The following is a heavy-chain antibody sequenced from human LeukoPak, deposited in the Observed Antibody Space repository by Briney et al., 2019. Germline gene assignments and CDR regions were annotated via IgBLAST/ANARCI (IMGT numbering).Heavy chain of an antibody. CDR3: ARFDYGDYVDAFDI. CDR2: IYYSGST. V-gene: IGHV4-31*03. Sequence: SEILSLTCTVSGGSISSGGYYWSWIRQHPGKGLEWIGYIYYSGSTYYNPSLKSRVTISVDTSKNQFSLKLSSVTAADTAVYYCARFDYGDYVDAFDIWGQGTMVTVSS. D-gene: IGHD4-17*01. J-gene: IGHJ3*02. CDR1: GGSISSGGYY.